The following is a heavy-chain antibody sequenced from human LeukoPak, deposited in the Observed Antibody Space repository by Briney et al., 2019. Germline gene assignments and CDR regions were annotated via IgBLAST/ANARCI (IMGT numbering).Heavy chain of an antibody. Sequence: ASVKVSCKASGGTFSSYAISWVRQAPGQGLEWMGGIIPIFGTANYAQKFQGRVTITADESTSTAYMELSSLRSEDTAVYYCARGRYNWNNGGFDYWGQGTLVTVSS. CDR3: ARGRYNWNNGGFDY. CDR2: IIPIFGTA. D-gene: IGHD1/OR15-1a*01. CDR1: GGTFSSYA. J-gene: IGHJ4*02. V-gene: IGHV1-69*01.